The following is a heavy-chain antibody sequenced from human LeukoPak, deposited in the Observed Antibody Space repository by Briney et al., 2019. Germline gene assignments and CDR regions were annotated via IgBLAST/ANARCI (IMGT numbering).Heavy chain of an antibody. CDR1: GGSIRRSGYF. J-gene: IGHJ4*02. CDR3: ARVQAYGGKGYFDY. Sequence: SETLSLTCTVSGGSIRRSGYFWGWIRQPPGKGLEWIGSISYGGSTYHNPSLQSRVTISVDTSKNQFSLKLSSVTAADTAVYYCARVQAYGGKGYFDYWGQGTLVTVSS. CDR2: ISYGGST. V-gene: IGHV4-39*07. D-gene: IGHD4-23*01.